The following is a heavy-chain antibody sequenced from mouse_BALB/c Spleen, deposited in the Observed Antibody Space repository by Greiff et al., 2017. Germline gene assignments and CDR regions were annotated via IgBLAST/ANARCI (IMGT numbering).Heavy chain of an antibody. CDR2: ISNGGGST. Sequence: EVQLVESGGGLVQPGGSLKLSCAASGFTFSSYTMSWVRQTPEKRLEWVAYISNGGGSTYYPDTVKGRFTISRDNAKNTLYLQMSSLKSEDTAMYYCARHYRYAFAYWGQGTLVTVSA. J-gene: IGHJ3*01. V-gene: IGHV5-12-2*01. D-gene: IGHD2-14*01. CDR3: ARHYRYAFAY. CDR1: GFTFSSYT.